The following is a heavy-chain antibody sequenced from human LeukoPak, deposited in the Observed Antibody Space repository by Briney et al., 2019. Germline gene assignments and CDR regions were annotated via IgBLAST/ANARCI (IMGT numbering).Heavy chain of an antibody. CDR3: AKASSSSWYLFDY. Sequence: GGSLRLSCAASGFSFSTYGMSWVRQALGKGLEWVSTISGSGGSTYYADSVKGRFTISRDNSKNTLSLQMNSLRAEDTAVYYCAKASSSSWYLFDYWGQGTLVIVSS. V-gene: IGHV3-23*01. J-gene: IGHJ4*02. CDR2: ISGSGGST. CDR1: GFSFSTYG. D-gene: IGHD6-13*01.